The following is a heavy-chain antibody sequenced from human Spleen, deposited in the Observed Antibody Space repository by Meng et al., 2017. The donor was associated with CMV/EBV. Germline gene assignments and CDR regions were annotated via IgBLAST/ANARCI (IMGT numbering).Heavy chain of an antibody. CDR3: ASPSPLVDYGLDV. D-gene: IGHD1-26*01. J-gene: IGHJ6*02. CDR2: MLPDSGDT. Sequence: ASVKVSCKASGYTFTGYDINWVRQATGQGFEWMGWMLPDSGDTGYAQKFQGRVTMTSNTSINTAYMELSSLTSEDTAMYYCASPSPLVDYGLDVWGQGTTVTVSS. CDR1: GYTFTGYD. V-gene: IGHV1-8*01.